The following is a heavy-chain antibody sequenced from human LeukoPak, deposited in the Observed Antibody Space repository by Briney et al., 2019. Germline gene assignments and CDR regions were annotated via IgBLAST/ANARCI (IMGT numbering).Heavy chain of an antibody. D-gene: IGHD1-14*01. V-gene: IGHV3-30-3*01. CDR2: ISYDGSNK. CDR1: GFTFSSYA. J-gene: IGHJ4*02. CDR3: AKDPVRGLRPEY. Sequence: PGGSLRLSCAASGFTFSSYAMHWVRQAPGKGLEWVAVISYDGSNKYYADSVKGRFTISRDNSKNTLYLQMDSLTPEDTAVYYCAKDPVRGLRPEYWGQGTLVTVSS.